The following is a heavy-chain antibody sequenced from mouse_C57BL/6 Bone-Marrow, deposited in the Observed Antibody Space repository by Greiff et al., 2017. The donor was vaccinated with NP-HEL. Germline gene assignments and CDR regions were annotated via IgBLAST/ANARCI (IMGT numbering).Heavy chain of an antibody. CDR3: TRESDFYGSSLYWYFDV. Sequence: EVKLVESGEGLVKPGGSLKLSCAASGFTFSSYAMSWVRQTPEKRLEWVAYISSGGDYIYYADTVKGRFTISRDNARNTLYLQMSSLKSEDTAMYYCTRESDFYGSSLYWYFDVWGTGTTVTVSS. J-gene: IGHJ1*03. CDR2: ISSGGDYI. V-gene: IGHV5-9-1*02. D-gene: IGHD1-1*01. CDR1: GFTFSSYA.